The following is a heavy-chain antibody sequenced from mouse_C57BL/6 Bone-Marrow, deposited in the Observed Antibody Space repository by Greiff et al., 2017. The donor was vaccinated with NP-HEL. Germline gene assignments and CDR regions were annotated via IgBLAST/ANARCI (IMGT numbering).Heavy chain of an antibody. CDR1: GYTFTEYT. Sequence: QVQLQQSGAELVKPGASVKLSCKASGYTFTEYTIHWVKQRSGQGLEWIGWFYPGSGSIKYNETFKDKATLTADKSSSTVYMELSRLTSHDTAVYFCTRDEERAIYDGYYNYAMDYWGQGTSVTVSS. CDR3: TRDEERAIYDGYYNYAMDY. CDR2: FYPGSGSI. J-gene: IGHJ4*01. V-gene: IGHV1-62-2*01. D-gene: IGHD2-3*01.